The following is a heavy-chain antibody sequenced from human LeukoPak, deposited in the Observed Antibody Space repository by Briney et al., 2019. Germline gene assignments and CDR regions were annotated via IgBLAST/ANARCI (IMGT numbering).Heavy chain of an antibody. D-gene: IGHD2-2*02. CDR1: GFTFSFYG. CDR2: IQYDGSYK. Sequence: GGSLRLSCATSGFTFSFYGMHWVRQAPGKGLEWVAFIQYDGSYKFYADSVQGRFSISRDSSKNTLFLQMNSLRADDTAVYYCAKTSDQLLYSKFDFWGQGTLVTVSS. J-gene: IGHJ4*02. V-gene: IGHV3-30*02. CDR3: AKTSDQLLYSKFDF.